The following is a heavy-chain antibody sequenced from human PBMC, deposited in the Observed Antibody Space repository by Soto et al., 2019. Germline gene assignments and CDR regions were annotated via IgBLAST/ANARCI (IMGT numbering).Heavy chain of an antibody. D-gene: IGHD7-27*01. J-gene: IGHJ4*02. Sequence: QVQLVESGGGVVQPGRSLRLSCAASGFTFSSYGMHWVRQAPGKGLEWVAVIWYDGTNKFYADSVKGRFTISRDNSKSTLYLQVDSLRPEDAAVYYCARDPKTSGGQHWAFNYFDSWGQGTLVTVSS. CDR1: GFTFSSYG. V-gene: IGHV3-30*19. CDR2: IWYDGTNK. CDR3: ARDPKTSGGQHWAFNYFDS.